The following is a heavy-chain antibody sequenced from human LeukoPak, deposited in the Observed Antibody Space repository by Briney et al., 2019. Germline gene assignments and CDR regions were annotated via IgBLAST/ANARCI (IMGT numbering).Heavy chain of an antibody. CDR2: ISKDGSDK. V-gene: IGHV3-30-3*01. D-gene: IGHD1-7*01. J-gene: IGHJ4*02. CDR3: ARDYWWNYDY. CDR1: GFTFSDYA. Sequence: GGSLRLSCAASGFTFSDYAMHWVRQAPGKGLEWVAAISKDGSDKYYPGSVRGRFTISRDNSKNTIYLQMDSLRAEDTAIYYCARDYWWNYDYRGQGTLVTVSS.